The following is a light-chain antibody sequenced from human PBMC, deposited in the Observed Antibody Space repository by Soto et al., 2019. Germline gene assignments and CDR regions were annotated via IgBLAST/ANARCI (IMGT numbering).Light chain of an antibody. J-gene: IGLJ2*01. CDR2: NVS. CDR3: SSYTSSSTLDVV. CDR1: SSDVGGYTY. Sequence: QSVLTQPASVSGSPGQSITISCTGTSSDVGGYTYVSWYQQHPGKAPKLMIYNVSNRPSGVSNRFSGSKSGNAASLTISGLQAEDEADYYCSSYTSSSTLDVVFVGGTKLTVL. V-gene: IGLV2-14*01.